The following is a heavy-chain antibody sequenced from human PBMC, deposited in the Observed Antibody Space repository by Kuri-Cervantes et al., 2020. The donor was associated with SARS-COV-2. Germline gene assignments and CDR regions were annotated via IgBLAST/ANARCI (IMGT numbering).Heavy chain of an antibody. D-gene: IGHD2-2*01. CDR1: GFTFSSYA. V-gene: IGHV3-23*01. Sequence: GESLKISCAASGFTFSSYAMSWVRQAPGKGLEWVSAISGSGGSTYYADSVKGRFTISRDNSKNTLYLQMNSLRAEGTAVYYCAKEASVVPAAEGFDYWGQGTLVTVSS. CDR2: ISGSGGST. CDR3: AKEASVVPAAEGFDY. J-gene: IGHJ4*02.